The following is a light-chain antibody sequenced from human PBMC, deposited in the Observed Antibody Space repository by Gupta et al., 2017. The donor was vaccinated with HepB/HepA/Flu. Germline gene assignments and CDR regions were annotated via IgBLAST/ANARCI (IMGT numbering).Light chain of an antibody. J-gene: IGKJ4*02. CDR1: QDISNY. Sequence: DIQMNQSPSSLSASVGDRVTITCQASQDISNYLNWYQQKPGKAPKLLIYDASNLETGVPSRFSGSGSGTDLTVTISSLQPEDIATYYCQQYDNGPTFGGGTKVEIK. CDR2: DAS. CDR3: QQYDNGPT. V-gene: IGKV1-33*01.